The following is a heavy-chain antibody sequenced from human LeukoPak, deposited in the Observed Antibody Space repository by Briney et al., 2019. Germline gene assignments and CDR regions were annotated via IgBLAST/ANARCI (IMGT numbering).Heavy chain of an antibody. CDR1: GYSISSGYY. CDR2: IYHSGST. D-gene: IGHD4-17*01. CDR3: ARDRAVTSSYDAFDM. J-gene: IGHJ3*02. Sequence: SETLSLTCAVSGYSISSGYYWGWIRQPPGKGPEWIGSIYHSGSTNYNPSLKSRVTISVDTSKNQFSLKLSSVTAADTAVYYCARDRAVTSSYDAFDMWGQGTMVTVSS. V-gene: IGHV4-38-2*02.